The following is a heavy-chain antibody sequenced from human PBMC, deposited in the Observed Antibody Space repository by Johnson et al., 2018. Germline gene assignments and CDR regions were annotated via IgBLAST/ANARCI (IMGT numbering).Heavy chain of an antibody. D-gene: IGHD5-24*01. CDR2: IYYSGST. Sequence: QVQLQESGPGLVKPSETLSLTCTVSGGSISSSYWSWIRQPPGKGLEWIGYIYYSGSTNYNPSLKSRVTSSADTSKNQFSLKLGSVTAADTAVYDCARAAEMATMYYYYYGMDVWGQGTTVTVSS. CDR1: GGSISSSY. V-gene: IGHV4-59*01. CDR3: ARAAEMATMYYYYYGMDV. J-gene: IGHJ6*02.